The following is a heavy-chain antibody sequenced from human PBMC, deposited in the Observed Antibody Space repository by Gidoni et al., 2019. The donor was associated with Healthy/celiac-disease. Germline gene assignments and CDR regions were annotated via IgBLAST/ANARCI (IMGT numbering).Heavy chain of an antibody. CDR1: GFTFSSYA. D-gene: IGHD4-17*01. J-gene: IGHJ4*02. V-gene: IGHV3-30-3*01. CDR3: ARDYLAVTSASPDY. Sequence: QVQLVESGGGVVQPGRSLRLSCAASGFTFSSYAMHWVRQAPGKGLEWVAVISYDGSNKYYADSVKGRFTISRDNSKNTLYLQMNSLRAEDTAVYYCARDYLAVTSASPDYWGQGTLVTVSP. CDR2: ISYDGSNK.